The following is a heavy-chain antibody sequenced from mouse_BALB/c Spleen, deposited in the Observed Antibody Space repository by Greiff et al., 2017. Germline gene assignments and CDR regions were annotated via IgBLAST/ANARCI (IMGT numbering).Heavy chain of an antibody. V-gene: IGHV7-1*02. D-gene: IGHD4-1*01. Sequence: EVNVVESGGGLVQPGGSLRLSCATSGFTFSDFYLEWVRQPPGKRLEWIAASRNKANDYTTEYSASVKGRFIVSRDTSQSILYLQMNALRSEDTAIYYCARELGRFYAMDYWGQGTSVTVSS. CDR3: ARELGRFYAMDY. CDR1: GFTFSDFY. CDR2: SRNKANDYTT. J-gene: IGHJ4*01.